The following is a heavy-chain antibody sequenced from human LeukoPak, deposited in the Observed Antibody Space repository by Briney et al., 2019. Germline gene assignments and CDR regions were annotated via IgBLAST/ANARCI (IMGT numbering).Heavy chain of an antibody. CDR2: ITVYNGNT. J-gene: IGHJ4*02. V-gene: IGHV1-18*01. CDR3: AGGYDYGDYVGDFDY. D-gene: IGHD4-17*01. Sequence: GASVKVSCEASGYTFTSYPISCVRQAPGQGLEWMGWITVYNGNTNYAQKLQGRVTMTTDTSTSTAYMELRRLRSDDTAVYYCAGGYDYGDYVGDFDYWGQGTLVTVSS. CDR1: GYTFTSYP.